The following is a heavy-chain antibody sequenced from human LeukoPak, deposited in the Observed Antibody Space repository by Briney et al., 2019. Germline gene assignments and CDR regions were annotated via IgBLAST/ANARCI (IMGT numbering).Heavy chain of an antibody. CDR3: TRDVDSSGYYYY. D-gene: IGHD3-22*01. CDR1: GGTFSSYA. Sequence: SVKVSCKASGGTFSSYAISWVRQAPGQGLEWMGRIIPILGIANYAQKFQGRVTITADKSTSTAYLELSSLRSEDTAVCYCTRDVDSSGYYYYWGQGTLVTVSS. V-gene: IGHV1-69*04. CDR2: IIPILGIA. J-gene: IGHJ4*02.